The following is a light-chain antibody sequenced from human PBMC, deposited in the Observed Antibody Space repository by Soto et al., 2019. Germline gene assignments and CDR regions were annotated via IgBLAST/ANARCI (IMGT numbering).Light chain of an antibody. CDR1: RGISSY. Sequence: DIQMTQSPSSLSASVGDRVTITCRASRGISSYLAWYQQKPGKVPKLLIYAASTLQSWVPSRFSGGGSGTDFTLTISSLQPEDVASYYCQKYDSVPFTFGPGTKVDIK. J-gene: IGKJ3*01. V-gene: IGKV1-27*01. CDR3: QKYDSVPFT. CDR2: AAS.